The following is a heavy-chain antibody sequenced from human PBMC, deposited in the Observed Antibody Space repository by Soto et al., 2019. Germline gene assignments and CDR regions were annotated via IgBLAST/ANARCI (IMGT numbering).Heavy chain of an antibody. CDR2: ISWNSGSI. CDR3: ARLPGIHYYDSSGP. D-gene: IGHD3-22*01. V-gene: IGHV3-9*01. Sequence: EVQLVESGGGLVQPGRSLRLSCAASGFTFDDYAMHWVRQAPGKGLEWVSGISWNSGSIGYADSVKGRFTISRDNAKNSLYLQMNSLRAEDTALYYCARLPGIHYYDSSGPWGQGTLVTVSS. J-gene: IGHJ4*02. CDR1: GFTFDDYA.